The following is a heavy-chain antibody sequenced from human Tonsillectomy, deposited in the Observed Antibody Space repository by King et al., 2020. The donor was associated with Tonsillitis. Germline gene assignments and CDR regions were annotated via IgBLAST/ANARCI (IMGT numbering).Heavy chain of an antibody. D-gene: IGHD2-2*01. J-gene: IGHJ6*02. CDR2: IYYSGST. V-gene: IGHV4-31*03. CDR3: AREGGRYIDNVGSPSHYGMDV. Sequence: QLQESGPGLVKPSQTLSLTCTVSGGSISSGGYYWSWIRQHPGKGLGWIGYIYYSGSTYYNPSLKSRVTISVDTSKNQFSLKLSSVTAADTAVYYCAREGGRYIDNVGSPSHYGMDVWGQGTTVTVSS. CDR1: GGSISSGGYY.